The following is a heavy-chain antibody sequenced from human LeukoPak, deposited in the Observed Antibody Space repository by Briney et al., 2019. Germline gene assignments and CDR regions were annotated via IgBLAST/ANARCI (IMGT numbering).Heavy chain of an antibody. D-gene: IGHD3-10*01. CDR1: GFTFSSYA. J-gene: IGHJ3*02. CDR2: ISINGGST. CDR3: VKESRVVRGVIMDAFDM. Sequence: GGSLRLSCAASGFTFSSYAMHWVRQAPGKGLEYVSGISINGGSTDYADSVKGRFTISRDNSKNTVYLQMSSLRAEDTAVYYCVKESRVVRGVIMDAFDMWGQGTMVTVSS. V-gene: IGHV3-64D*06.